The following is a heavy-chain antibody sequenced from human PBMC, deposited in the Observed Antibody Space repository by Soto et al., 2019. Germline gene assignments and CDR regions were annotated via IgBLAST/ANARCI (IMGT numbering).Heavy chain of an antibody. CDR3: ARLPKGSLVTA. D-gene: IGHD2-21*02. CDR2: ISSNSDTT. CDR1: GFRFSDHS. Sequence: VGSGGGLVYPVGSLRLSCVASGFRFSDHSMNWVRQAPGKGLQWISYISSNSDTTYYADSVTGRFTVSRDNAKNALFLQIASLRADDTATYYCARLPKGSLVTAWGQGARVTAAS. J-gene: IGHJ4*02. V-gene: IGHV3-48*01.